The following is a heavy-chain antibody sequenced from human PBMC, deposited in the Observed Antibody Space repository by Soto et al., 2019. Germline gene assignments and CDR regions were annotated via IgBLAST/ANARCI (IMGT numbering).Heavy chain of an antibody. D-gene: IGHD5-18*01. CDR3: ARGRGGYTYGVLDY. CDR2: INHSGSA. Sequence: QVQLQQWGAGLLKPSETLSLSCAVYGGSFSDHYWVWIRQPPGGGLEWIGEINHSGSANHNPSLKSRITTTVDTSKNQFSLRLTSVTAADTAVYYCARGRGGYTYGVLDYWGQGIVVTVSS. V-gene: IGHV4-34*01. CDR1: GGSFSDHY. J-gene: IGHJ4*02.